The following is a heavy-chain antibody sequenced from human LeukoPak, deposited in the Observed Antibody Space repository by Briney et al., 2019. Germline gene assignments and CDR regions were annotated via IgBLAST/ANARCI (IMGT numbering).Heavy chain of an antibody. CDR2: IKQDGSEK. CDR1: GFTFSSNW. CDR3: ARESPVLGSYFDY. V-gene: IGHV3-7*01. J-gene: IGHJ4*02. Sequence: PGGSLRLSCAASGFTFSSNWMSWVRQAPGKGLEWVANIKQDGSEKYYVDSVKGRFTISRDNAKNSLYLQMNSLRAEDTAVYYCARESPVLGSYFDYWGQGTLVTVSS.